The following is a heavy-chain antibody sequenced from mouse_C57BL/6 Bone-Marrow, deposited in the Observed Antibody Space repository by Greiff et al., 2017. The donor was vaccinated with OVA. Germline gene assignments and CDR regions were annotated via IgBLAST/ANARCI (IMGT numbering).Heavy chain of an antibody. V-gene: IGHV14-4*01. CDR1: GFNIKDDY. J-gene: IGHJ4*01. D-gene: IGHD2-1*01. CDR3: TTEAGNYGTGYAMDY. CDR2: IDPENGDT. Sequence: EVQLQQSGAELVRPGASVKLSCTASGFNIKDDYMHWVKQRPEQGLEWIGWIDPENGDTEYASKFQGKATITAATSSNTTYLQLSSLTSEYTAVYYCTTEAGNYGTGYAMDYWGQGTSVTVAS.